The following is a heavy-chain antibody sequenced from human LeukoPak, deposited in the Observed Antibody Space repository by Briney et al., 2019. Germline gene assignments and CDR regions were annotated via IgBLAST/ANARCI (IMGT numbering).Heavy chain of an antibody. V-gene: IGHV4-39*01. Sequence: PETLSLTCTVSGGSISSSSYCWGWIRQPPGKGLEWIGSICYSGSTFYNPSLKSRVTLSVDTSKNQFSLKLSSVTAADTAVYYCARTENYIPEDWFDPLGQGTLVTVSS. CDR2: ICYSGST. J-gene: IGHJ5*02. D-gene: IGHD5-24*01. CDR1: GGSISSSSYC. CDR3: ARTENYIPEDWFDP.